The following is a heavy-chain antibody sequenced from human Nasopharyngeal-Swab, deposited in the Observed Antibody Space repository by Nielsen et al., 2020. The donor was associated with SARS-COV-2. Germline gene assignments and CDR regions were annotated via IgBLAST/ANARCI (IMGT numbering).Heavy chain of an antibody. V-gene: IGHV3-13*01. D-gene: IGHD3-22*01. CDR1: GFTFSSYD. CDR2: IGTAGDT. Sequence: GESLKISCAASGFTFSSYDMHWVRQATGKGLEWVSAIGTAGDTYYPASVKGRFTISRENAKNSLYLQMNSLRAEDTAVYYCARVSADYDSSGHYDAFDIWGQGTMVTVSS. J-gene: IGHJ3*02. CDR3: ARVSADYDSSGHYDAFDI.